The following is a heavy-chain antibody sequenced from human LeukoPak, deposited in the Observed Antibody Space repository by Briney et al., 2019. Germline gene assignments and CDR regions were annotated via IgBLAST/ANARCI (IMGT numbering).Heavy chain of an antibody. CDR3: ARQDRPRPFDY. CDR1: GYTFSNYW. J-gene: IGHJ4*02. Sequence: GESLKISCEASGYTFSNYWIGWVRQMPGKGLEWMGIIYPDDSDTRYSPSFQGQVTISADKSISTAYLQWSSLKASDTAMYYCARQDRPRPFDYWGQGTLVTVSS. CDR2: IYPDDSDT. V-gene: IGHV5-51*01.